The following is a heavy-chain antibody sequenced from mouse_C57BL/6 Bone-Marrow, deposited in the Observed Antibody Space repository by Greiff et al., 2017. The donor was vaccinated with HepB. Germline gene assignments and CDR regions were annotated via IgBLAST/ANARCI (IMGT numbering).Heavy chain of an antibody. Sequence: EVQLVESGGGLVKPGGSLKLSCAASGFTFSDYGMHWVRQAPEKGLEWVAYISSGSSTIYYADTVKGRFTISIDNAKNTLFLQMTSLRSEDTAMYYCARPGYYGSSYGFAYWGQGTLVTVSA. CDR1: GFTFSDYG. D-gene: IGHD1-1*01. V-gene: IGHV5-17*01. CDR2: ISSGSSTI. J-gene: IGHJ3*01. CDR3: ARPGYYGSSYGFAY.